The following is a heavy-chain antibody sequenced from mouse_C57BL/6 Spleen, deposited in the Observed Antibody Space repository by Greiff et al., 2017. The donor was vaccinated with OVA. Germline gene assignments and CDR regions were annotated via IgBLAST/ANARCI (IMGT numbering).Heavy chain of an antibody. CDR3: ATPYYYGSSYGAMDY. V-gene: IGHV1-61*01. CDR2: IYPSDSET. Sequence: QVQLQQPGAELVRPGSSVKLSCKASGYTFTSYWMDWVKQRPGQGLEWIGNIYPSDSETHYNQKFKDKATLTVDKSSSTAYMQLSSLTSEDSAVYYGATPYYYGSSYGAMDYWGQGTSVTVSS. CDR1: GYTFTSYW. D-gene: IGHD1-1*01. J-gene: IGHJ4*01.